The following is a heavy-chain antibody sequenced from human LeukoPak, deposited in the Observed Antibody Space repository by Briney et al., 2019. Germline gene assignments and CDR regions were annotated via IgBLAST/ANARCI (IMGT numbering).Heavy chain of an antibody. D-gene: IGHD6-19*01. CDR3: ARDRGIAVAGTFNY. Sequence: ASVKVSCKASGGTFSSYAISWVRQAPGQGLEWMGRIIPILGIANYAQKFQGRVTITADKSTSTAYMELSSLRSEDTAVYYCARDRGIAVAGTFNYWGQGTLVTVSS. V-gene: IGHV1-69*04. CDR1: GGTFSSYA. CDR2: IIPILGIA. J-gene: IGHJ4*02.